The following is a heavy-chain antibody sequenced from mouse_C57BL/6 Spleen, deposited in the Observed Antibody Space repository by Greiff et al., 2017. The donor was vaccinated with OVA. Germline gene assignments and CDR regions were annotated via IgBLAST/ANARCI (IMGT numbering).Heavy chain of an antibody. CDR3: ARDDGYSLAY. CDR2: IHPNSGST. V-gene: IGHV1-64*01. CDR1: GYTFTSYW. Sequence: VQLQQPGAELVKPGASVKLSCKASGYTFTSYWMHWVKQRPGQGLEWIGMIHPNSGSTNYNEKFKSKATLTVDKSSSTAYMQLSSLTSEDSAVYYCARDDGYSLAYWGQGTLVTVSA. D-gene: IGHD2-3*01. J-gene: IGHJ3*01.